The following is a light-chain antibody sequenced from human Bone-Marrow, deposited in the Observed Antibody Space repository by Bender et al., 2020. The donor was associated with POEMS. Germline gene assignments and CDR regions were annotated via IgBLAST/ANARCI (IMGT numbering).Light chain of an antibody. Sequence: SDDLTQPTSVSVSPGQTARITCSGDTLANQYAYWYQQKPGLAPVLVIFQDTVRPSGIPERFSGSTSGTSVTLIISEVRAEDEADYYCQSTDNSGGYNVVFGGGTKLTVL. CDR1: TLANQY. V-gene: IGLV3-25*03. CDR3: QSTDNSGGYNVV. J-gene: IGLJ2*01. CDR2: QDT.